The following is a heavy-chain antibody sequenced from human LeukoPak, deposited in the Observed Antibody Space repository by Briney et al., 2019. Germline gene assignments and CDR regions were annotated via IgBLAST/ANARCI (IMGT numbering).Heavy chain of an antibody. CDR2: ISGSGADT. CDR3: AKDSTVGELVRGFYYYMDV. D-gene: IGHD6-6*01. CDR1: GITFGSYA. V-gene: IGHV3-23*01. Sequence: GGSLRLSCAASGITFGSYAMSWVRQAPGKGLEWISVISGSGADTYYADSVKGRFTISRDNSKNTLYLQMDSLRAEDTAIYYCAKDSTVGELVRGFYYYMDVWGKGTTVTVS. J-gene: IGHJ6*03.